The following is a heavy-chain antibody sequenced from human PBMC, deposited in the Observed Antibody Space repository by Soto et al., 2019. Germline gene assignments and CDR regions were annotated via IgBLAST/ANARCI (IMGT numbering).Heavy chain of an antibody. CDR1: VDSVSSNSAA. V-gene: IGHV6-1*01. D-gene: IGHD6-6*01. CDR2: TFYRSKWYN. J-gene: IGHJ4*02. Sequence: SQTLSLTFAISVDSVSSNSAAWNWIRQSPSRGLEWLGRTFYRSKWYNDYALSVKSRVTIKADTSKNQFSLQLNSVTPDDTAVYYCARDLSSSRSLIFDFWGQGTLVTVSS. CDR3: ARDLSSSRSLIFDF.